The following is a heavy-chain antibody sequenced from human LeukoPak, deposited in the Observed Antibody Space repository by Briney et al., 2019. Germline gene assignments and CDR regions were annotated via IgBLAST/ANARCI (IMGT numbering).Heavy chain of an antibody. CDR1: GYSISSGYY. Sequence: SVTLSLTCAVSGYSISSGYYWGWTRQPPGKGLDWIASMYYSGTTFYSPSLKSRVTISVDTSKNQLSLKLGSVTAADTAVYYCARHPPRDGSASDYWGQGTLVTVSA. J-gene: IGHJ4*02. CDR3: ARHPPRDGSASDY. V-gene: IGHV4-38-2*01. CDR2: MYYSGTT.